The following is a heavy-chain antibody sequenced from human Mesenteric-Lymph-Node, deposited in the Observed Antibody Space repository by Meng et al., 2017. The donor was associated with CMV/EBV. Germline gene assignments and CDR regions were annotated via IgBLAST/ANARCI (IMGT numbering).Heavy chain of an antibody. D-gene: IGHD6-19*01. CDR3: AKDIRASSGWTRPYYYGLDV. J-gene: IGHJ6*02. CDR1: GFTFSNHA. CDR2: IWFDGRDK. Sequence: GESLKISCAASGFTFSNHAMHWVRQAPGKGLEWVAVIWFDGRDKYYADSVEGRFTISRDNAENTMYLQMNSLREEDTALYYCAKDIRASSGWTRPYYYGLDVWGQGTTVTVSS. V-gene: IGHV3-33*06.